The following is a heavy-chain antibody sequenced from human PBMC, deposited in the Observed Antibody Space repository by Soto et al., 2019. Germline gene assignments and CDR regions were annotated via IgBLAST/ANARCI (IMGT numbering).Heavy chain of an antibody. Sequence: HPGGSLRLSCAASGFTFSSCAMGWVRQAPGKGLEWVSDIIDSGASTYYADSVKGRFTISRDNSKSTLYLQMNSLRAEDTALYYCAKGRSYYYYYGVDGWGQGTTVTVSS. V-gene: IGHV3-23*01. CDR3: AKGRSYYYYYGVDG. CDR2: IIDSGAST. J-gene: IGHJ6*02. CDR1: GFTFSSCA.